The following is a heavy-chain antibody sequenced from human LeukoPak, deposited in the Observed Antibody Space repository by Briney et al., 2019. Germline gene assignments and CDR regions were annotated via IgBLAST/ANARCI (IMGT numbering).Heavy chain of an antibody. J-gene: IGHJ4*02. V-gene: IGHV3-11*06. Sequence: GRFTISRDNAKNSLYLQMNSLRTEDTAVYYCARELKGVIAAAASEFDYWGQGTLVTVSS. D-gene: IGHD6-13*01. CDR3: ARELKGVIAAAASEFDY.